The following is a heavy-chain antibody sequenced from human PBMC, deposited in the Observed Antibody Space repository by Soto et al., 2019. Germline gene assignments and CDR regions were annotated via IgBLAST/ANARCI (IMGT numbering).Heavy chain of an antibody. CDR2: IDDGGAST. Sequence: GGSLRLSCEASGFTFTNYAMSWVRQAPGKGLEWVSGIDDGGASTYYADSMKGRFTISRDNSKNTLYLQMNGLRVEDTAVYYCAKDTGPNWGQGTLGTVS. J-gene: IGHJ4*02. CDR3: AKDTGPN. V-gene: IGHV3-23*01. CDR1: GFTFTNYA.